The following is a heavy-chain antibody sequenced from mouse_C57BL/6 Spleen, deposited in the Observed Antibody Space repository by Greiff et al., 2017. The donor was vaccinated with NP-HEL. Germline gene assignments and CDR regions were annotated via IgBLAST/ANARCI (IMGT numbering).Heavy chain of an antibody. CDR2: IDPSDSYT. D-gene: IGHD2-2*01. CDR3: AREGRDGYDDGVFAY. Sequence: QVQLQQPGAELVMPGASVKLSCKASGYTFTSYWMHWVKQRPGQGLEWIGEIDPSDSYTNYNQKFKGKSTLTVDKSSSTAYMQLSSLTSEDSAVYYCAREGRDGYDDGVFAYWGQGTLVTVSA. CDR1: GYTFTSYW. V-gene: IGHV1-69*01. J-gene: IGHJ3*01.